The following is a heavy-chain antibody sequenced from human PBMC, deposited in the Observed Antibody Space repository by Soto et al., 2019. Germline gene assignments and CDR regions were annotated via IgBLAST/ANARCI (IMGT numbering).Heavy chain of an antibody. CDR1: GYTFTSYA. Sequence: ASVKVSCKASGYTFTSYAMHWVRQAPGQRLEWMGWINAGNGNTKYSQKFQGRVTITRDTSASTAYMELSSLRSEDTAVYYCARDDSSGYYLFDYWGQGTLVTVSS. D-gene: IGHD3-22*01. CDR3: ARDDSSGYYLFDY. CDR2: INAGNGNT. J-gene: IGHJ4*02. V-gene: IGHV1-3*01.